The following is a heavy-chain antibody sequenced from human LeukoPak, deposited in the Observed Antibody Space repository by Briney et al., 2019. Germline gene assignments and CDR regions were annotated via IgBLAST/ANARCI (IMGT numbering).Heavy chain of an antibody. V-gene: IGHV1-2*02. CDR3: ARDNDSRDPPHFDY. CDR2: INPNSGGT. J-gene: IGHJ4*02. Sequence: GASVKVSCKASGYTFTSYGISWVRQAPGQGLEWMGWINPNSGGTNYAQKFQGRVTMTRDTSISTAYMELSSLRSEDTAVYYCARDNDSRDPPHFDYWGQGTLVTVSS. CDR1: GYTFTSYG. D-gene: IGHD3-16*01.